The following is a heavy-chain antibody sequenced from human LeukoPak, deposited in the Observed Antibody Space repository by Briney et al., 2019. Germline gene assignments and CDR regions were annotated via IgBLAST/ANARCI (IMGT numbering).Heavy chain of an antibody. V-gene: IGHV4-38-2*01. Sequence: PSETLSLTCAVSGYSISSGYYWGWIRQPPGKGLEWIGSIYHSGSTYYNPSLKSGVTISVDTSKNQFSLKLSSVTAADTAVYYCARVAVCSGGSCYSGWFDPWGQGTLVTVSS. CDR3: ARVAVCSGGSCYSGWFDP. D-gene: IGHD2-15*01. CDR2: IYHSGST. CDR1: GYSISSGYY. J-gene: IGHJ5*02.